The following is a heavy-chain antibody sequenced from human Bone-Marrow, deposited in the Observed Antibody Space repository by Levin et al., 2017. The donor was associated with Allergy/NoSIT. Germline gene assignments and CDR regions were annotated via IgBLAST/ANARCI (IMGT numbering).Heavy chain of an antibody. D-gene: IGHD4-17*01. CDR3: AKEWRTTVNNAGAWYFDL. CDR2: IAIGGNT. V-gene: IGHV3-13*01. CDR1: GFTFSTYD. J-gene: IGHJ2*01. Sequence: SGGSLRLSCTASGFTFSTYDMHWVRQAPGKGLEWVSAIAIGGNTFYTDSVKGRFTISRENAKNSLYLQMNNLRDGDTAVYYCAKEWRTTVNNAGAWYFDLWGRGTLVTVSS.